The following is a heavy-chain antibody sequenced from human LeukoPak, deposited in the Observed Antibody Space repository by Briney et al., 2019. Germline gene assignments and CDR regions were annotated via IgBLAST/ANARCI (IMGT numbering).Heavy chain of an antibody. D-gene: IGHD1-26*01. CDR1: GDSISSYY. CDR2: IYYSGST. V-gene: IGHV4-59*01. Sequence: SETLSLTCTVSGDSISSYYWSWIRQPPGKGLEWIGYIYYSGSTNYNPSLKSRVTISVDTSKNQFSLKLSSVTAADTAVYYCARSWSSYYYYGMDVWGQGTTVTVSS. CDR3: ARSWSSYYYYGMDV. J-gene: IGHJ6*02.